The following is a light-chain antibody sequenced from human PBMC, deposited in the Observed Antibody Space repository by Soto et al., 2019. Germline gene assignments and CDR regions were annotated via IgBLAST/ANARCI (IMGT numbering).Light chain of an antibody. CDR3: QSYDSSLSGWV. CDR1: SSNIGAGYD. Sequence: QSVLTQPPSVSVAPGQRVTISCTGSSSNIGAGYDVHWYQQLPGTAPKLLIYGNSNRPSGVPDRFSGSKSGTSASLAITGLQAEDEADYYCQSYDSSLSGWVFGGETKLTVL. CDR2: GNS. J-gene: IGLJ3*02. V-gene: IGLV1-40*01.